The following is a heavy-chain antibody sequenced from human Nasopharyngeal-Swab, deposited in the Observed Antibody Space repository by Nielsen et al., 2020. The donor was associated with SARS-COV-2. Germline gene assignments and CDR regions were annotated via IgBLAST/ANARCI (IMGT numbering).Heavy chain of an antibody. CDR3: ARDLGGGYSYGYAINRYYYGMDV. V-gene: IGHV7-4-1*02. CDR2: INTNTGNP. J-gene: IGHJ6*02. D-gene: IGHD5-18*01. CDR1: GCTFTSYA. Sequence: ASVKVSCKASGCTFTSYAMNWVRQAPGQGLEWMGWINTNTGNPTYAQGFTGRFVFSLDTSVSTAYLQISSLKAEDTAVYYCARDLGGGYSYGYAINRYYYGMDVWGQGTTVTVSS.